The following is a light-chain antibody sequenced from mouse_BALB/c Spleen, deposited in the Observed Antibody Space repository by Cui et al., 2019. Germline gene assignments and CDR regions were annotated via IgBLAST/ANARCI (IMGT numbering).Light chain of an antibody. CDR2: RAN. CDR3: LQYDEFPPT. V-gene: IGKV14-111*01. Sequence: DSKMTQSPPSMYASLGERVTITCKAGQDINSYLSWFQQKPGKSPKTLIYRANRLVDGVPSRFSGSGSGQDYSLTISSLEYEDMGIYYCLQYDEFPPTFGGGTKLEIK. J-gene: IGKJ1*01. CDR1: QDINSY.